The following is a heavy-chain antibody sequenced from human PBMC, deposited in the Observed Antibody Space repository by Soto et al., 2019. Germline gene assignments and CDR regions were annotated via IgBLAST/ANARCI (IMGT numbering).Heavy chain of an antibody. CDR3: TRDKLVATISDAFDI. CDR1: GFTFGDYA. V-gene: IGHV3-49*03. Sequence: GGSLRLSCTASGFTFGDYAMSWFRQAPGKGLEWVGFIRSKAYGGTTEYAASVKGRFTISRDDSKSIAYLQMNSLKTEDTAVYYCTRDKLVATISDAFDIWGQGTMVTVSS. J-gene: IGHJ3*02. D-gene: IGHD5-12*01. CDR2: IRSKAYGGTT.